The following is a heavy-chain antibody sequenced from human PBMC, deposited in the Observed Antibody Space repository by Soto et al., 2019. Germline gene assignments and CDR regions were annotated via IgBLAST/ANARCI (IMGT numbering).Heavy chain of an antibody. V-gene: IGHV3-30-3*01. Sequence: GGSLRLSCAASGFTFSSYAMHWVRQAPGKGLEWVAVISYDGSNKYYADSVKGRFTISRDNSKNTLYLQMNSLRAEDTAVYYCAREGVTGTRGVFDYWGQGTLVTVSS. CDR1: GFTFSSYA. J-gene: IGHJ4*02. D-gene: IGHD1-20*01. CDR3: AREGVTGTRGVFDY. CDR2: ISYDGSNK.